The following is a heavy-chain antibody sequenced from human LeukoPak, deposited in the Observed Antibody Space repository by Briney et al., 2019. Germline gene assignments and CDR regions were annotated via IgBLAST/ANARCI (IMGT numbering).Heavy chain of an antibody. CDR1: GFTFSSYS. CDR2: ISSSSSYI. J-gene: IGHJ6*04. Sequence: GGSLRLSCAASGFTFSSYSMNWVRQAPGKGLEWVSSISSSSSYIYYADSVKGRFTISRDNAKNSLYLQMNSLRAEDTALYYCAKDIAYGSGSYPAGDNYYYYGMDVWGKGTTVTVSS. D-gene: IGHD3-10*01. CDR3: AKDIAYGSGSYPAGDNYYYYGMDV. V-gene: IGHV3-21*04.